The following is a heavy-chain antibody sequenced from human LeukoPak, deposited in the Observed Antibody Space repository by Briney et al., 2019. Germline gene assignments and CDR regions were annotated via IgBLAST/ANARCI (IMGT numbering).Heavy chain of an antibody. CDR2: ISYDGSNK. CDR1: GFTFSSYA. Sequence: GGSLRLSCAASGFTFSSYAMHCVRQAPGKGLEWVAVISYDGSNKYYADSVKGRFTISRDNSRNTLYLQMNSLRAEDTAVYYCAKLTYSSSSGYYFDYWGQGTLVTVSS. J-gene: IGHJ4*02. V-gene: IGHV3-30*07. CDR3: AKLTYSSSSGYYFDY. D-gene: IGHD6-6*01.